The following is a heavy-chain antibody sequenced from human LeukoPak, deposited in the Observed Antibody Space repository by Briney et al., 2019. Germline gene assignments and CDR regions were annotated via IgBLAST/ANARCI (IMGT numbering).Heavy chain of an antibody. V-gene: IGHV4-34*01. Sequence: SKTLSLTCALYGGSFSGYYWSWIRQPPGKGLEWIGEINHSGSTNYNPSLKSRVTISVDTSKNQFSLKLSSVTAADTAVYYCARVSGYGGNSGVWGQGTLVTVSS. J-gene: IGHJ4*02. CDR1: GGSFSGYY. D-gene: IGHD4-23*01. CDR2: INHSGST. CDR3: ARVSGYGGNSGV.